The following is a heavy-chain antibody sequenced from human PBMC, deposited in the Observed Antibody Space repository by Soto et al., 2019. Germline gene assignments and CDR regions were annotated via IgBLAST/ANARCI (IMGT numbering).Heavy chain of an antibody. D-gene: IGHD4-4*01. CDR2: INPDGSTT. CDR3: ATDRAYSPFDC. CDR1: GLTFGTVW. Sequence: GGSLRLSCAASGLTFGTVWMSWVRQAPGKGLEWVATINPDGSTTDHVDSVKGRFTVSRDNAKNSLYMQMNSLRVDDTAVYYSATDRAYSPFDCWAQGTPVTASS. V-gene: IGHV3-7*03. J-gene: IGHJ4*02.